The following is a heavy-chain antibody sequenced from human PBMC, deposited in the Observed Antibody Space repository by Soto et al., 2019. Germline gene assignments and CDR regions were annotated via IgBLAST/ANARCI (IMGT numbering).Heavy chain of an antibody. J-gene: IGHJ5*02. Sequence: PSETLSLTCTVSGGSISSGGYYWSWIRQHPGKGLEWIGYIYYSGSTYYNPSLKSRVTISVDTSKNQFSLKLSSVTAADTAVYYCARGASDYGEYTGRFDPWGQGTLVTVSS. D-gene: IGHD4-17*01. CDR1: GGSISSGGYY. CDR3: ARGASDYGEYTGRFDP. CDR2: IYYSGST. V-gene: IGHV4-31*03.